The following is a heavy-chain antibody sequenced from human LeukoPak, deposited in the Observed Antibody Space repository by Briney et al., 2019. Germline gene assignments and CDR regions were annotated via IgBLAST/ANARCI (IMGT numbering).Heavy chain of an antibody. CDR2: ISGSGGST. D-gene: IGHD1-1*01. CDR3: AKETGAWNDTGENFDY. Sequence: GGSLRLSCAASGFTFSSYAMSWVRQAPGKGLEWVSAISGSGGSTYYADSVKGRFTISRDNSKNTLYLQMNSLRAEDTAVYYCAKETGAWNDTGENFDYWGQGTLVTVSS. CDR1: GFTFSSYA. V-gene: IGHV3-23*01. J-gene: IGHJ4*02.